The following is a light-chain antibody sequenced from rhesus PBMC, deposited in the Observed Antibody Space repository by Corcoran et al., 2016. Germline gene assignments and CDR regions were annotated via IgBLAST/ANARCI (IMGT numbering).Light chain of an antibody. J-gene: IGKJ1*01. V-gene: IGKV1-74*01. CDR2: TAS. CDR3: QHGYGTPWT. CDR1: ENVNNY. Sequence: DIQMTQSPSSLSASVGDRVTITCRASENVNNYLNWYKQKPGKAPKLLIYTASTLQSVVPSRFSGSGSVTDYTFTISSLQPEDVATYYCQHGYGTPWTFGQGTKVEIK.